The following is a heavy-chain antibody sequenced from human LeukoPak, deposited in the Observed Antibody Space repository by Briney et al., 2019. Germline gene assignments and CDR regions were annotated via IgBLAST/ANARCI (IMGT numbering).Heavy chain of an antibody. CDR2: ISDYNGNT. V-gene: IGHV1-18*01. CDR1: GYTFSSYG. CDR3: ARDRGYCSGGSCYFVLDY. Sequence: ASVKVSCKASGYTFSSYGISWVRQAPGQGLEWMGWISDYNGNTNYAQKVQGRVTMTTDPFTSTAYMELRSLRSDDTAVYYCARDRGYCSGGSCYFVLDYWGQGTLVTVSS. D-gene: IGHD2-15*01. J-gene: IGHJ4*02.